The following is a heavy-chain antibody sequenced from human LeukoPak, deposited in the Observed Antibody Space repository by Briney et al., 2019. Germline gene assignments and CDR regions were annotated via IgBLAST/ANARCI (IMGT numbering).Heavy chain of an antibody. Sequence: YNGNTNYAQKLQGRVTMTTDTSTSTAYMELRSLRSDDTAVYYCARTGRYDYVWGSYPRFDYWGQGTLVTVSS. V-gene: IGHV1-18*01. CDR2: YNGNT. J-gene: IGHJ4*02. CDR3: ARTGRYDYVWGSYPRFDY. D-gene: IGHD3-16*02.